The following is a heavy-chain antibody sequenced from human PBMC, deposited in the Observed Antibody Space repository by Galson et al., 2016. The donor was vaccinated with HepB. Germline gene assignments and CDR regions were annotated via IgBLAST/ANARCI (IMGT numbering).Heavy chain of an antibody. CDR1: GGSISSSHYY. V-gene: IGHV4-39*01. J-gene: IGHJ4*02. CDR2: VYYSGST. D-gene: IGHD3-22*01. Sequence: SETLSLTCTVSGGSISSSHYYCGWIRQPPGKGLEWIGNVYYSGSTYYNPSLKSRVTISVDTSKNQFSLKLTSVTAADTAVYYCARYSSGYRPNFDYWGQGTLVTVSS. CDR3: ARYSSGYRPNFDY.